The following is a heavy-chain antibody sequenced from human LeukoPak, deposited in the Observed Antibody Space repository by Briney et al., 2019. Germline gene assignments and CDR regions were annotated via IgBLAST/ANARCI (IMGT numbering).Heavy chain of an antibody. D-gene: IGHD3-10*01. Sequence: GGSLRLSCAASGFTVSSNYMSWVRQAPGKGLEWVSGINWNGGSTGYADSVKGRFTISRDNAKNSLYLQMNSLRAEDTALYHCARESGGNYYYGMDVWGQGTTVTVSS. V-gene: IGHV3-20*01. J-gene: IGHJ6*02. CDR2: INWNGGST. CDR3: ARESGGNYYYGMDV. CDR1: GFTVSSNY.